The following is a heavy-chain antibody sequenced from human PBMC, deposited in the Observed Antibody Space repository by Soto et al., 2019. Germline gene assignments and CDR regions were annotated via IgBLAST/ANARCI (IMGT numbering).Heavy chain of an antibody. CDR2: IYPGDSDT. CDR3: ARRDTAMLIYHYDRSRYPEYSFES. J-gene: IGHJ1*01. V-gene: IGHV5-51*01. Sequence: VESLKISCKCSGYSFTRYLIVVVLQVPGKGLEWVWIIYPGDSDTRYSPSFQGQVTISADKSISTAYLQWSSLKASDTAMYYCARRDTAMLIYHYDRSRYPEYSFESWGNGTLVTVS. D-gene: IGHD3-22*01. CDR1: GYSFTRYL.